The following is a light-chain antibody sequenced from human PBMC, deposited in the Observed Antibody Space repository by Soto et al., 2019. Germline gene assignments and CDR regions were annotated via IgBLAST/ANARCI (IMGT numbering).Light chain of an antibody. CDR1: SSDVGGYNY. CDR2: EVS. V-gene: IGLV2-14*01. J-gene: IGLJ1*01. CDR3: SSYTSSSTPYV. Sequence: QSALTQPASMSGSPGQSIAISCTGTSSDVGGYNYVSWYQRHPGKAPKLMIYEVSNRPSGVSNRFSGSKSGNTASLTISGLQAEDEADYYRSSYTSSSTPYVFGTGTKVTVL.